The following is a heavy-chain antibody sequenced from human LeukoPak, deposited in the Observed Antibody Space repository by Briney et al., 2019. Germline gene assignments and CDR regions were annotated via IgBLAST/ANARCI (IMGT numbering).Heavy chain of an antibody. CDR1: GLAFSSYA. D-gene: IGHD3-10*01. CDR3: ADYGVSGVRNNFY. Sequence: PGGSLRLSCAASGLAFSSYAMSWVRQPPGKGLEWVSTISVASITFYADSVKGRFTISRDNSGNTVYLQMTSLRADDTAVYYCADYGVSGVRNNFYWGLGTLVTVSS. CDR2: ISVASIT. J-gene: IGHJ4*02. V-gene: IGHV3-23*01.